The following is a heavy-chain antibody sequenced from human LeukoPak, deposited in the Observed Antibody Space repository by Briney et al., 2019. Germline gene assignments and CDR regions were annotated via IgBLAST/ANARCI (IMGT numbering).Heavy chain of an antibody. J-gene: IGHJ4*02. CDR3: AREITDYGGDY. D-gene: IGHD4-17*01. CDR1: GYTFTSYD. CDR2: INPNSGGT. Sequence: ASVKVSCKASGYTFTSYDINWVRQATGQGLEWMGWINPNSGGTNYAQKFQGRVTMTRDTSISTAYMELSRLRSDDTAVYYCAREITDYGGDYWGQGTLVTVSS. V-gene: IGHV1-2*02.